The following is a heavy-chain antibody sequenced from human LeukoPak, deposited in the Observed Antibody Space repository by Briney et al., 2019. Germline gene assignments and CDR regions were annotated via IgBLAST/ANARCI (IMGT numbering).Heavy chain of an antibody. Sequence: SETPSLTCTVSGGSISSYYWSWIRQPPGKGLEWIGYIYYSGSTNYNPSLKSRVTISVDTSKNQFSLKLSSVTAADTAVYYCARTSNYDFWSGYHDAFDIWGQGTMVTVSS. J-gene: IGHJ3*02. CDR2: IYYSGST. CDR1: GGSISSYY. D-gene: IGHD3-3*01. CDR3: ARTSNYDFWSGYHDAFDI. V-gene: IGHV4-59*01.